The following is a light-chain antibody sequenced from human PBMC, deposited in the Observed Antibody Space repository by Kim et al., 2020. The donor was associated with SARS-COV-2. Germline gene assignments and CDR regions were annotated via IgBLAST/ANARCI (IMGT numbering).Light chain of an antibody. CDR1: QAISYA. J-gene: IGKJ2*01. Sequence: AAGGDRVSITCRASQAISYALAWYQQKPGTAPKVLVYAASKLQTGVPSRFSGSGSGTDYTLSISSLQPEDFATYYCQQYYNAPYSFGQGTKVDIK. CDR3: QQYYNAPYS. CDR2: AAS. V-gene: IGKV1-NL1*01.